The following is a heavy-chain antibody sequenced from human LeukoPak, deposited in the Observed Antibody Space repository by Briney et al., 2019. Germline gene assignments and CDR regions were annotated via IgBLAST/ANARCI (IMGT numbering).Heavy chain of an antibody. CDR1: GFTFDNYA. Sequence: GGSLRLSCAASGFTFDNYATHWVRQAPGKGLEWLSIISWNSGYIGYADSVKGRFTISRDNAKKSLDLQMNSLRAEDTAFYYCAKVRGTYSSGYFFDYWGQGTLVTVSS. CDR2: ISWNSGYI. D-gene: IGHD6-19*01. CDR3: AKVRGTYSSGYFFDY. V-gene: IGHV3-9*01. J-gene: IGHJ4*02.